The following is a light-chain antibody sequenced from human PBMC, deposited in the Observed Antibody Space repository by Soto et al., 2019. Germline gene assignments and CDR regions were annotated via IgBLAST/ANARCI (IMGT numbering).Light chain of an antibody. V-gene: IGKV4-1*01. Sequence: XXGERATINCRSSQSVLHSSNNKNYLTWYQQKPGQPPKLLXYWASTRESGVPDRFSGSGSGTDFTLTISSLQAEDVAVYYCQQYYNTPLTFGGGTKVEIK. CDR1: QSVLHSSNNKNY. J-gene: IGKJ4*01. CDR2: WAS. CDR3: QQYYNTPLT.